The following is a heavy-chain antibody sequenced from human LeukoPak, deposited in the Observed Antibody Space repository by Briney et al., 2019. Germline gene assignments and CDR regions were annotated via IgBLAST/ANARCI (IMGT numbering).Heavy chain of an antibody. V-gene: IGHV3-11*04. J-gene: IGHJ6*04. CDR3: AELGITMIGGV. D-gene: IGHD3-10*02. Sequence: PGGSLRLSCAVSGFTFSDYWMGWVRQAPGKGLEWVSYISSSGSTIYYADSVKGRFTISRDNAKNSLYLQMNSLRAEDTAVYYCAELGITMIGGVWGKGTTVTISS. CDR2: ISSSGSTI. CDR1: GFTFSDYW.